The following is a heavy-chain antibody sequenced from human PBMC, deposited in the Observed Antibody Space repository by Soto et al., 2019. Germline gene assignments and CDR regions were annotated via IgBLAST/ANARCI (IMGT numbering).Heavy chain of an antibody. CDR1: GGSISSSSYY. CDR3: ARHWWGYSSGWYQAFEI. Sequence: PSETLSLTCTVSGGSISSSSYYWGWIRQPPGKGLEWIGSIYYSGSTYYNPSLKSRVTISVDTSKNQFSLKLSSVTAADTAVYYCARHWWGYSSGWYQAFEIWGQGTMVTVSS. V-gene: IGHV4-39*01. CDR2: IYYSGST. D-gene: IGHD6-19*01. J-gene: IGHJ3*02.